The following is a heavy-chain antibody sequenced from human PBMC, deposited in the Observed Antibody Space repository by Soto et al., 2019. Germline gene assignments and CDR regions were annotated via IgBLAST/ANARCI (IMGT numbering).Heavy chain of an antibody. J-gene: IGHJ5*02. V-gene: IGHV1-69*04. D-gene: IGHD5-18*01. Sequence: ASVNVSCKASGGTFSSYTISWVRQAPGQGLEWMGRIIPILGIANYAQKFQGRVTITADKSTSTAYMELSSLRSEDTAVYYCARDSRVDTAIPTGRNWFDPWGQGTLVTVSS. CDR3: ARDSRVDTAIPTGRNWFDP. CDR1: GGTFSSYT. CDR2: IIPILGIA.